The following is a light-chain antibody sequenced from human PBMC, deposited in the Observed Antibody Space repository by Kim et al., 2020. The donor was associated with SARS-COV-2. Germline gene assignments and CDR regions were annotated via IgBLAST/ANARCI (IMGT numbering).Light chain of an antibody. CDR3: CSYAGSSTWV. Sequence: QSALTQPASVSGSPRQSITISCIGTSSDVGRYNFVSWYQQHTGKAPRLMIYEVSKRPSGVSGRFSGSKSGNTASLTISGLQAEDEADYYCCSYAGSSTWVFGGGTQLTVL. J-gene: IGLJ3*02. CDR2: EVS. V-gene: IGLV2-23*02. CDR1: SSDVGRYNF.